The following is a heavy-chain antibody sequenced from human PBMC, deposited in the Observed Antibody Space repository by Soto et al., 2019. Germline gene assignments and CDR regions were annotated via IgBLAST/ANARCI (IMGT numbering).Heavy chain of an antibody. V-gene: IGHV3-30*18. Sequence: QVQLVESGGGVVQPGRSLRLSCAASGFTFSNSAMHWVRQAPGKGLEWVAVISYDGSNKYYADSVKGRLTISRDNSKNTLYLQMNSLRAEDTAVYYCAKDRSGGSSYRDHYGMDVWGQGTTVTVSS. CDR1: GFTFSNSA. CDR2: ISYDGSNK. CDR3: AKDRSGGSSYRDHYGMDV. J-gene: IGHJ6*02. D-gene: IGHD2-15*01.